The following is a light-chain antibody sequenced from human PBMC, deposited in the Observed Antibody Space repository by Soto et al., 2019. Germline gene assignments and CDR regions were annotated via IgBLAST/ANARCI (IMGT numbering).Light chain of an antibody. CDR1: SSNVGAYNY. CDR2: DVT. J-gene: IGLJ1*01. V-gene: IGLV2-14*03. CDR3: SSYTTSSTYV. Sequence: QFALTQPASLSGSPGQSITISCTGPSSNVGAYNYVSWYQQHPGKAPKHMIYDVTNRPSGVSNRFSGSKSGYTASPTISGLQAEDEADYYCSSYTTSSTYVFGTGTKLTVL.